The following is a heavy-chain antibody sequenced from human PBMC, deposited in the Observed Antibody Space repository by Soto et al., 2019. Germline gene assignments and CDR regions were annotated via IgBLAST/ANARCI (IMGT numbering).Heavy chain of an antibody. CDR3: ARTGDYPVDYGMDV. Sequence: QVQLQESGPGLVKPSQTLSLTCTVSGGSISSGDNYWSWIRQPPGKGLEWIGYIYYSGSTYYNPSLKSRITISLDTSKNQFSLKLSSVTAADTAVYYCARTGDYPVDYGMDVWGQGTTVAVSS. CDR1: GGSISSGDNY. CDR2: IYYSGST. D-gene: IGHD4-17*01. V-gene: IGHV4-30-4*01. J-gene: IGHJ6*02.